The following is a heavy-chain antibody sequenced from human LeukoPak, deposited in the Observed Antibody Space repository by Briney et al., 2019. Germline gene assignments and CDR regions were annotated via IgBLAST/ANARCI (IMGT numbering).Heavy chain of an antibody. CDR3: AKDQDVVVVAATDY. V-gene: IGHV3-23*01. CDR2: ISGSGGST. J-gene: IGHJ4*02. CDR1: GLTFSSYA. D-gene: IGHD2-15*01. Sequence: GGSLRLSCAASGLTFSSYAMSWVRQAPGKGLEWVSAISGSGGSTYYADSVKGRFTISRDNSKNTLYLQMNSLRAEDTAVYYCAKDQDVVVVAATDYWGQGTLVTVSS.